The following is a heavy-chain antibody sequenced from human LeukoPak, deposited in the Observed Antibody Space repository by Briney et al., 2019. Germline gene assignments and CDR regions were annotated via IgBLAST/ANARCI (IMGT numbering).Heavy chain of an antibody. CDR1: GGSISSYY. J-gene: IGHJ5*02. CDR2: IYYSGST. D-gene: IGHD6-19*01. V-gene: IGHV4-59*08. Sequence: PSETLSLTCTVSGGSISSYYWSWIRQPPGKGLEWIGYIYYSGSTNYNPCLKSRVTISVDTSKNQFSLKLSSVTAADTAVYYCARRTGIAVAGRFDPWGQGTLVTVSS. CDR3: ARRTGIAVAGRFDP.